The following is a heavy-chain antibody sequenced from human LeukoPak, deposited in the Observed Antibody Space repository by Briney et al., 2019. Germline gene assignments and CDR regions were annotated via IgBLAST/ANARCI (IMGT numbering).Heavy chain of an antibody. V-gene: IGHV4-61*05. CDR3: AGNRYYIDY. CDR1: GGSISSSDYY. CDR2: IHYSGIT. Sequence: PSVTLSLTCTVSGGSISSSDYYWRWIRQPPGKGLEWIGYIHYSGITNHTPSLKSRVTISVDKSKNQFSLKLSSVTAADTAVYYSAGNRYYIDYLGQGSLVTVSS. J-gene: IGHJ4*02.